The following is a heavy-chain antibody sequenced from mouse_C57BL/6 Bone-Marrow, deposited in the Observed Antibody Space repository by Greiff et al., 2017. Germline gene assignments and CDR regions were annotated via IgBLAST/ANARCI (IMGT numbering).Heavy chain of an antibody. CDR2: ISSGSSTI. CDR1: GFTFSDYG. J-gene: IGHJ1*03. V-gene: IGHV5-17*01. CDR3: ARPDGYNWYFDV. D-gene: IGHD2-3*01. Sequence: EVMLVESGGGLVKPGGSLKLSCAASGFTFSDYGMHWVRQAPEKGLEWVAYISSGSSTIYYADTVKGRFTISRDNAKNTLFLQMTSLRSEDTAMYYCARPDGYNWYFDVWGTGTTVTVSS.